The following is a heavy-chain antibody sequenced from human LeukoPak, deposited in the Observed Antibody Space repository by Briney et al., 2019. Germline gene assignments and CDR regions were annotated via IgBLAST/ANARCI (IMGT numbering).Heavy chain of an antibody. CDR2: IKQDGSEK. CDR1: GFTFSNYW. D-gene: IGHD2-2*01. CDR3: ARGLHCSSNSCYAHYYYYYMDV. V-gene: IGHV3-7*01. J-gene: IGHJ6*03. Sequence: PGGSLRLSCAASGFTFSNYWMSWVRQAPGKGLEWVANIKQDGSEKHYVDSVKGRFTISRDSAKNSLYLEMNSLRADDTAVYYCARGLHCSSNSCYAHYYYYYMDVWGKGTTVTVSS.